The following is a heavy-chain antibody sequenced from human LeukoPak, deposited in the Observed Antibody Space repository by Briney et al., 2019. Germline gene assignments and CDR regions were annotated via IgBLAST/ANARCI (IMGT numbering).Heavy chain of an antibody. CDR2: INHSGST. J-gene: IGHJ3*02. CDR1: GGSFSGYY. D-gene: IGHD3-22*01. CDR3: ARGPYSYDSSGAFDI. Sequence: SGTLSLTCAVYGGSFSGYYWSWIRQPPGKGLEWIGEINHSGSTNYNPSLKSRVTISVDKSKNQFSLKLSSVTAADTAVYFCARGPYSYDSSGAFDIWGQGTMVTVSS. V-gene: IGHV4-34*01.